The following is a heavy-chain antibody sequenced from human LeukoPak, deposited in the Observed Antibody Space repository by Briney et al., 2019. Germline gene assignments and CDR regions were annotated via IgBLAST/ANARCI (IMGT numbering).Heavy chain of an antibody. D-gene: IGHD3-22*01. Sequence: ASVKVSCKASGYTFTGYYMHWVRQAPGQGLEWMGRINPNSGGTNYAQKFQGRVTMTRNTSISTAYMELSSLRSEDTAVYYCARGPHYYDSSGNFDYWGQGTLVTVSS. CDR2: INPNSGGT. CDR3: ARGPHYYDSSGNFDY. CDR1: GYTFTGYY. J-gene: IGHJ4*02. V-gene: IGHV1-2*06.